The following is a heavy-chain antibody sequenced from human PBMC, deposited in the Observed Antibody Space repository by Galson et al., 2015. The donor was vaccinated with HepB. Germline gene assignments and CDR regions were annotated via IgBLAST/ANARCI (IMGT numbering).Heavy chain of an antibody. CDR1: GFTFSSYS. CDR2: ISSSSTI. V-gene: IGHV3-48*04. J-gene: IGHJ5*02. Sequence: SLRLSCAASGFTFSSYSMNWVRQAPGKGLEWVSYISSSSTIYYADSVKGRFTISRDNAKNSLYLQMNSLRAEDTAVYYCARRWFGELSLDWFDPWGQGTLVTVSS. CDR3: ARRWFGELSLDWFDP. D-gene: IGHD3-10*01.